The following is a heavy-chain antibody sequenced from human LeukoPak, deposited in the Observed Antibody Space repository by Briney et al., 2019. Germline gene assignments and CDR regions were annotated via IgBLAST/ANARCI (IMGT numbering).Heavy chain of an antibody. J-gene: IGHJ4*02. V-gene: IGHV3-23*01. CDR3: AKGSGSYKGIDY. Sequence: GGSLRLSCAASGFTFGNYAMSWVRQAPGKGLEWVSTVSGSGGDTYYADSVKGRFTISRDNSKNTLYVQMNSLITEDTAVYYCAKGSGSYKGIDYWGQGTLVTVSS. CDR2: VSGSGGDT. D-gene: IGHD3-10*01. CDR1: GFTFGNYA.